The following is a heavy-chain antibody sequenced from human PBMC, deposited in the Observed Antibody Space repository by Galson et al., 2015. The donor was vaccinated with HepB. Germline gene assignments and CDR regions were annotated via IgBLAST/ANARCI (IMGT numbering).Heavy chain of an antibody. D-gene: IGHD1-26*01. V-gene: IGHV3-23*01. CDR2: ISGSGGST. CDR3: AKFVSGPGYFDY. CDR1: GFTFSSYA. Sequence: SLRLSCAASGFTFSSYAMSWVRQAPGKGLEWVSAISGSGGSTYYADSVKGRFTISRDNSKNTLYLQMNSLRAEDTAVHYCAKFVSGPGYFDYWGQGTLVTVSS. J-gene: IGHJ4*02.